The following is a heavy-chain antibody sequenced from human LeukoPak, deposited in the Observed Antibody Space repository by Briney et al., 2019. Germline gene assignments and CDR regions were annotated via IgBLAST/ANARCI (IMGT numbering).Heavy chain of an antibody. Sequence: GGSLRLSCAASGFTFSSYSMNWVRQAPGKGLEWVSSISSSSSYIYYADSVKGRFTISRDNAKNSLYLQMNSLRAEDTAVYFCARDGLAYYSSDFWGQGALVTVSS. D-gene: IGHD2-15*01. CDR1: GFTFSSYS. V-gene: IGHV3-21*01. CDR3: ARDGLAYYSSDF. J-gene: IGHJ4*02. CDR2: ISSSSSYI.